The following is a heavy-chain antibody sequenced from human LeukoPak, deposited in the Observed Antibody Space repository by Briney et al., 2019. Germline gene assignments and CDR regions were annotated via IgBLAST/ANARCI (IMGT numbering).Heavy chain of an antibody. J-gene: IGHJ4*02. D-gene: IGHD1-26*01. Sequence: ASVKVSCNASGYTFTSYGISLVRQAPGQGLEWMGWISAHNGDTNYAQKFQGRVSMTTDTSTSTGYMELRSLTSDDTAVYYCARDLKRTVGATTASDYWGQGTLVTVSS. CDR2: ISAHNGDT. CDR3: ARDLKRTVGATTASDY. CDR1: GYTFTSYG. V-gene: IGHV1-18*01.